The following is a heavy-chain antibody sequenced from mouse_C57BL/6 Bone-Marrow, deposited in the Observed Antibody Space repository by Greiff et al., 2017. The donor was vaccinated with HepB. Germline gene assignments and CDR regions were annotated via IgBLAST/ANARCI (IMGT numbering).Heavy chain of an antibody. CDR2: IDPENGDT. CDR3: TTSLLWLRRWYFDV. J-gene: IGHJ1*03. CDR1: GFNIKDDY. D-gene: IGHD2-9*01. Sequence: EVQLQQSGAELVRPGASVKLSCTASGFNIKDDYMHWVKQRPEQGLEWIGWIDPENGDTEYASKFQGKATITADTSSNTAYLQLSSLTSEDTAVYYCTTSLLWLRRWYFDVWGTGTTVTVSS. V-gene: IGHV14-4*01.